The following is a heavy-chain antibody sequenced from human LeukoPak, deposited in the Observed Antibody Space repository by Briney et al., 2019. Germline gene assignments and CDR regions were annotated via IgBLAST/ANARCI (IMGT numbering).Heavy chain of an antibody. CDR2: IRYDGSNK. CDR3: AKDKGDYFDY. Sequence: GGSLRLSCAASGFTFSSYGMHWVRQAPGKGLEWVAFIRYDGSNKHYADSVKDRFTISRDNSKNTLYLQMNSLRAEDTAVYYCAKDKGDYFDYWGQGTLVTVSS. V-gene: IGHV3-30*02. J-gene: IGHJ4*02. CDR1: GFTFSSYG.